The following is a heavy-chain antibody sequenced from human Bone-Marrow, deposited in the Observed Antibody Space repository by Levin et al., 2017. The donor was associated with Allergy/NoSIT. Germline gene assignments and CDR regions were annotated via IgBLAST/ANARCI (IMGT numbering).Heavy chain of an antibody. CDR3: ARDPTVAGTPYYFDY. CDR2: ISSSGSTI. J-gene: IGHJ4*02. CDR1: GFTFSDYY. Sequence: KAGGSLRLSCAASGFTFSDYYMSWIRQAPGKGLEWVSYISSSGSTIYYADSVKGRFTISRDNAKNSLYLQMNSLRAEDTAVYYCARDPTVAGTPYYFDYWGQGTLVTVSS. V-gene: IGHV3-11*01. D-gene: IGHD6-19*01.